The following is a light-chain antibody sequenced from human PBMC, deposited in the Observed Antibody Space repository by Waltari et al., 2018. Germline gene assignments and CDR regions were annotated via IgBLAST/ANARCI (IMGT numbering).Light chain of an antibody. CDR3: QSYDSSLSGSV. Sequence: QSVLTQPPSVSGAPGQRVTISCTGSSSNIGAVYDVHWYQQLPGTAPKLLIYDNNNRPSGVPDRFSCSKSGTSASLAITGLQAEDEADYYCQSYDSSLSGSVFGGGTKLTVL. V-gene: IGLV1-40*01. CDR2: DNN. CDR1: SSNIGAVYD. J-gene: IGLJ2*01.